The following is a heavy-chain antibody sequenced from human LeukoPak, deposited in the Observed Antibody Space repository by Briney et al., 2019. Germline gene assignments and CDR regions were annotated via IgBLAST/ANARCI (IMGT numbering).Heavy chain of an antibody. CDR2: ISYDGSNK. CDR1: GFTFSSYG. V-gene: IGHV3-30*18. CDR3: AKDLMVVVTDYGFDY. D-gene: IGHD2-21*02. J-gene: IGHJ4*02. Sequence: GGSLRLSCAASGFTFSSYGMHWVRQAPGKGLEWVAIISYDGSNKYSADSVKGRFTISRDNSKNTLYLQMNSLRAEDTAVYYCAKDLMVVVTDYGFDYWGQGTLVTVSS.